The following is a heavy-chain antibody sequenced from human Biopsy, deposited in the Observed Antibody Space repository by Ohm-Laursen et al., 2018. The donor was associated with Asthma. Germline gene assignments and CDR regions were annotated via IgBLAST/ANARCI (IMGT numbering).Heavy chain of an antibody. CDR1: GYPFTDYY. J-gene: IGHJ2*01. CDR3: ARIKIRIGAGTDRYFDL. Sequence: ASVKVSCKASGYPFTDYYVHWVRQAPGQGLEWMGRIDPNSGGTNYAQKFLGRVTMTRDTSVNTASMALSRLRSDDTAVYYCARIKIRIGAGTDRYFDLWGRGTLVTVSS. D-gene: IGHD3-16*01. CDR2: IDPNSGGT. V-gene: IGHV1-2*06.